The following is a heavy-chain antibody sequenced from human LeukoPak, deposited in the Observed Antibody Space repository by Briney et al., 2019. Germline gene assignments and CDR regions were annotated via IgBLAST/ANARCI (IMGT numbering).Heavy chain of an antibody. D-gene: IGHD6-6*01. CDR1: GGSISRYY. CDR2: IYTSGST. J-gene: IGHJ4*02. Sequence: SETLSLTCTVSGGSISRYYWSWIRQPAGKGLEWIGRIYTSGSTNYNPSLKSRVTISVDTSKNQFSLKLSPVTAADTAVYYCARVYSSWYLDYWGQGTLVTVSS. V-gene: IGHV4-4*07. CDR3: ARVYSSWYLDY.